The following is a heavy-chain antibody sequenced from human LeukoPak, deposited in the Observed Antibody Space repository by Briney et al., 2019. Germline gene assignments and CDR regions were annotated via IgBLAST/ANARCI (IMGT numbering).Heavy chain of an antibody. CDR1: GGSISSDSYY. D-gene: IGHD1-26*01. Sequence: PSETLSLTCTVSGGSISSDSYYWRWIRQPAGTGLEWFGRIYTSGSTNYNPSLKSRVTISVDTSKKQFSLKLSSVTAADTAVYYCARGVGPTTAQSTFDYWGQGALVTVSS. CDR2: IYTSGST. J-gene: IGHJ4*02. CDR3: ARGVGPTTAQSTFDY. V-gene: IGHV4-61*02.